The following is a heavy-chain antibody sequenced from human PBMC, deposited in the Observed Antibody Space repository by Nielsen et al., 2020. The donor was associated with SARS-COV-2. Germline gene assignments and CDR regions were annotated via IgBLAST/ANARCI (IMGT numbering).Heavy chain of an antibody. CDR2: ISSSSSYI. Sequence: GESLKISCAASGFTFSSYSMNWVRQAPGKGLEWVSSISSSSSYIYYADSVKGRFTISRDNAKNSLYLQMNNLRAEDTAVYYCARVNEERLDYWGQGTLVTVSS. CDR3: ARVNEERLDY. J-gene: IGHJ4*02. V-gene: IGHV3-21*01. D-gene: IGHD1-1*01. CDR1: GFTFSSYS.